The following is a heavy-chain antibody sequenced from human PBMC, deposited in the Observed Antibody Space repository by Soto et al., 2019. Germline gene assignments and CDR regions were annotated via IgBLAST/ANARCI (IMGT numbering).Heavy chain of an antibody. CDR1: GGSFSGYY. CDR2: INHSGST. Sequence: SETLSLTCAVYGGSFSGYYWSWIRQPPGKGLEWIGEINHSGSTNYNPSLKSRVTISVDTSKNQFSLKLSSVTAADTAVYYCARLRDTAMVFDYWGPGTLVTVFS. V-gene: IGHV4-34*01. D-gene: IGHD5-18*01. J-gene: IGHJ4*02. CDR3: ARLRDTAMVFDY.